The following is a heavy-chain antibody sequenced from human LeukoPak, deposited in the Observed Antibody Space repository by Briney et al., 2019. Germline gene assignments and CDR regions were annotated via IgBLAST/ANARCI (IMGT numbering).Heavy chain of an antibody. CDR2: INPNSGGT. D-gene: IGHD1-26*01. CDR1: GYTFTGYY. V-gene: IGHV1-2*04. Sequence: ASVKVSCKASGYTFTGYYMHWVRQAPGQGLEWMGWINPNSGGTNYAQKFQGWVTMTRDTSISTAYMELSRLRSDDTAVYYCARDGGSYYRDDAFDIWGQGTMVTVSS. J-gene: IGHJ3*02. CDR3: ARDGGSYYRDDAFDI.